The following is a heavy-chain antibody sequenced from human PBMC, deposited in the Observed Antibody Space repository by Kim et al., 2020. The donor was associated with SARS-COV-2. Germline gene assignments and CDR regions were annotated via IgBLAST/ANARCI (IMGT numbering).Heavy chain of an antibody. Sequence: YADSVKGRFTVSRDNAKNTLYLQMNNLSAEDTAVYYCTRGGSPIYDAFDIWGQGTLVTVSS. J-gene: IGHJ3*02. D-gene: IGHD3-10*01. V-gene: IGHV3-74*01. CDR3: TRGGSPIYDAFDI.